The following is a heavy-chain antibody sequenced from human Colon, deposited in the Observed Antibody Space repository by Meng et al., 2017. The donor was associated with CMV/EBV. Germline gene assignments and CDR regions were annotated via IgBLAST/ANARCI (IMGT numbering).Heavy chain of an antibody. CDR2: IKGDEIEA. CDR3: ARLGYWATGLDV. Sequence: GESLKISCVASGFTFNSYWIHWVRQAPGEGLVWVSRIKGDEIEASYADSVKGRFTISRDNAQNTVYLQMRSLRADDTAVYYRARLGYWATGLDVWGQGTTVTVSS. CDR1: GFTFNSYW. D-gene: IGHD3-22*01. J-gene: IGHJ6*02. V-gene: IGHV3-74*01.